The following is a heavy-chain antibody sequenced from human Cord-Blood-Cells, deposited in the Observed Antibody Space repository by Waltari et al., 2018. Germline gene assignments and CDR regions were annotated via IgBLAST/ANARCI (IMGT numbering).Heavy chain of an antibody. V-gene: IGHV1-8*01. CDR2: MNPNSGNT. CDR1: GHTFTSSD. CDR3: ARAGNPWQLVLDY. Sequence: QVQLVQSGAEEKKRGASVKVSCKASGHTFTSSDIIWVGQATGQGLEWMGWMNPNSGNTGYAQKFQGRVTMTRNTSISTAYMELSSLRSEDTAVYYCARAGNPWQLVLDYWGQGTLVTVSS. D-gene: IGHD6-6*01. J-gene: IGHJ4*02.